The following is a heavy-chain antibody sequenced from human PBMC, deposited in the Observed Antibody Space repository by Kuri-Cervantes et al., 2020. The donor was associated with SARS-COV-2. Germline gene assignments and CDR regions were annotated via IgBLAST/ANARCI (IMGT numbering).Heavy chain of an antibody. D-gene: IGHD6-13*01. CDR2: IRYDGSNK. J-gene: IGHJ4*02. V-gene: IGHV3-30*02. CDR1: GFTFSSYG. Sequence: GGSLRLSCAASGFTFSSYGMHWVRQAPGKGLEWVAFIRYDGSNKYYADSVKGRFTISRDNAKNTLYLQMNSLRAEDTVVYYCAREGYEAANFDYWGQGTLVTVSS. CDR3: AREGYEAANFDY.